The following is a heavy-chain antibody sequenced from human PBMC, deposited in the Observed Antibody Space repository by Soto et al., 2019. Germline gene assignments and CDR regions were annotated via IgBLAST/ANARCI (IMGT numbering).Heavy chain of an antibody. CDR2: INANGDNT. D-gene: IGHD6-19*01. V-gene: IGHV3-23*01. CDR3: AKYIAVAGQAERGFDY. Sequence: GVSLRLSFAASGFTFSTYCMTWVRQAPGKGLEWVSTINANGDNTYYADSVKGRFTISRDNSKNTLYLQMNSLRAEDTAVYYCAKYIAVAGQAERGFDYWGQGTLVTVSS. CDR1: GFTFSTYC. J-gene: IGHJ4*02.